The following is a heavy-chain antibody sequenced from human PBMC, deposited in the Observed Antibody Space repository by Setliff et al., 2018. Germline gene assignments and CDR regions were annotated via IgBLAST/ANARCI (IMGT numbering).Heavy chain of an antibody. CDR3: VSWLYYYYYGVDV. Sequence: GGSLRLSCAASGFTFSSYWMHWVRQAPGKGLVWVSRINSDESSTSYADSVKGRFTISRDNTKNTLHLQMNSLRAEDTAVYYCVSWLYYYYYGVDVWGQGTTVTVSS. D-gene: IGHD6-13*01. CDR1: GFTFSSYW. V-gene: IGHV3-74*01. CDR2: INSDESST. J-gene: IGHJ6*02.